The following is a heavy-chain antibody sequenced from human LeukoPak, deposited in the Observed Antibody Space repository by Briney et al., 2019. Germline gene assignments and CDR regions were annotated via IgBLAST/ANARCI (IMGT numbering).Heavy chain of an antibody. J-gene: IGHJ4*02. CDR2: IGYINHRGST. CDR1: GGSFSGYY. CDR3: ARHPLRGGFDY. V-gene: IGHV4-34*01. Sequence: PSETLSLTCAVYGGSFSGYYWSWIRQPPGKGLEWIGYIGYINHRGSTNYSPSLKSRVTISVDTSKNQFSLKLNSVTAADTAVYYCARHPLRGGFDYCGQGTLVTVSS.